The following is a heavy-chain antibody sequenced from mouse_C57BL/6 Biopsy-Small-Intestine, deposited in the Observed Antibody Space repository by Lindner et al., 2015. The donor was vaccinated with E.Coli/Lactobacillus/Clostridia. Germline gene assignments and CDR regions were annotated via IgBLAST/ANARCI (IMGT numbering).Heavy chain of an antibody. CDR2: ISSGSSTI. CDR1: GFTFSDYG. CDR3: ASNGYYYAMDY. Sequence: VQLQESGGGLVKPGGSLKLSCAASGFTFSDYGMHWVRQAPEKGLEWVAYISSGSSTIHYADTVKGRFTISRDNAKNTLFLQMTSLRSEDTAMYYCASNGYYYAMDYWGRRNLSHRLL. J-gene: IGHJ4*01. V-gene: IGHV5-17*01. D-gene: IGHD2-2*01.